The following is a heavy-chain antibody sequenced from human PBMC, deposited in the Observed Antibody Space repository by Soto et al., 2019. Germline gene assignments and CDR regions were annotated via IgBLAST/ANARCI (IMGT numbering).Heavy chain of an antibody. V-gene: IGHV3-74*01. D-gene: IGHD2-2*01. Sequence: PGGSLRLSCAASGFTFSSYWMHWVRQAPGKGLVWVSRINGDGSSTNNADSVKGRFTISRDNAKNTLFLQMNSLRAEDTAVYYCARSYCGSISCSPWDAFDIWGQGTMVTVSS. J-gene: IGHJ3*02. CDR2: INGDGSST. CDR1: GFTFSSYW. CDR3: ARSYCGSISCSPWDAFDI.